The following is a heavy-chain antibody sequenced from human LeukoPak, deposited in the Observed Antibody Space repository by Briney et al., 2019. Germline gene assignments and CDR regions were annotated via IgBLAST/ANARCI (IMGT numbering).Heavy chain of an antibody. CDR1: GFTFSSYA. J-gene: IGHJ4*02. V-gene: IGHV3-23*01. CDR3: AKLTSGWFEDF. CDR2: ISDSDDST. D-gene: IGHD6-19*01. Sequence: GGSLRLSCAASGFTFSSYAMTWVRQAPGKGLEWVSAISDSDDSTYYVDSVKGRFTISRDFSKNTLYLQMNSLRADDTAVYYCAKLTSGWFEDFWGQGTLVTVSS.